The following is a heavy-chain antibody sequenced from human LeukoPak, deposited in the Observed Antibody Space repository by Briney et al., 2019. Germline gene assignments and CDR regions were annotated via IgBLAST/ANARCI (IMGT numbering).Heavy chain of an antibody. J-gene: IGHJ4*02. CDR1: GFTFSSYA. CDR3: AKSGYNRFDY. D-gene: IGHD5-24*01. V-gene: IGHV3-23*01. CDR2: ITGGGDTT. Sequence: GGSLRLSCAASGFTFSSYAMTWVRQAPGKGLEWVSAITGGGDTTYYADSVKGRFTISRDNSKNTLYLQMNSLRADDTAVYYCAKSGYNRFDYWGQGTLVTVSS.